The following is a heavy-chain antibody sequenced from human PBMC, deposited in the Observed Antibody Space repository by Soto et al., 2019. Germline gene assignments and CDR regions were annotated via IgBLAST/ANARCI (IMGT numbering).Heavy chain of an antibody. CDR1: GFTFSSYA. J-gene: IGHJ6*02. CDR2: ISYDGSNK. V-gene: IGHV3-30-3*01. D-gene: IGHD7-27*01. CDR3: ARDLSDWGWPPNYYYYGMDV. Sequence: GGSLRLSCAASGFTFSSYAMHWVRQAPGKGLEWVAVISYDGSNKYYADSVKGRFTISRDNSKNTLYLQMNSLRAEDTAVYYCARDLSDWGWPPNYYYYGMDVWGQGTTVTVSS.